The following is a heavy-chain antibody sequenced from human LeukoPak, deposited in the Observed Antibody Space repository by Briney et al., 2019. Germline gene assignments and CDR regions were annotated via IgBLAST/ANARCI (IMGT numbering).Heavy chain of an antibody. Sequence: ASVKVSCKASGGTFSSYAISWVRQAPGQGLEWMGGIIPIFGTANYAQKFQGRVTITADESTSTAYMELSSLRSEDTAVYYCANHRIKTYYYGSESYYPFDYWGQGTLVTVSS. CDR3: ANHRIKTYYYGSESYYPFDY. D-gene: IGHD3-10*01. J-gene: IGHJ4*02. V-gene: IGHV1-69*13. CDR2: IIPIFGTA. CDR1: GGTFSSYA.